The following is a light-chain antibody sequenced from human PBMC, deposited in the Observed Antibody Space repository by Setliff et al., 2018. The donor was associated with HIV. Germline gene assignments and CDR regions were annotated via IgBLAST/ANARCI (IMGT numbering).Light chain of an antibody. CDR2: DVS. CDR3: SSYTSSPLYV. J-gene: IGLJ1*01. CDR1: SIDVGAYNY. V-gene: IGLV2-14*03. Sequence: QSVLTQPASVSGSPGQSITISCTGTSIDVGAYNYVSWYQQHPGKAPKLMIYDVSNRPSGVSNRFSGSKSGNTASLTISGLQAEDEADYYRSSYTSSPLYVFGTGTKVTVL.